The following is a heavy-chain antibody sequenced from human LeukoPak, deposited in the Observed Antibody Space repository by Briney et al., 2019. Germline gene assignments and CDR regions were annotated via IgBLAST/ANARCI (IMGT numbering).Heavy chain of an antibody. CDR2: IHYSGST. CDR3: ARAEDYGDSMDY. J-gene: IGHJ4*02. Sequence: PSETLSLTCTVSGGSISSYYWSWIRQPPGKGLEWIGYIHYSGSTNYNPSLKSRVTISVDTSKNQFSLKLSSVTAADTAVYYCARAEDYGDSMDYWGQGTLVTVSS. CDR1: GGSISSYY. V-gene: IGHV4-59*01. D-gene: IGHD4-17*01.